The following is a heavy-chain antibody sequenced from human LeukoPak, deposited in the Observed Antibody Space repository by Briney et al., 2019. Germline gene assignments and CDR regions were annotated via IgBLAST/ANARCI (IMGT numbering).Heavy chain of an antibody. CDR2: ISGSSGYL. Sequence: PGGSLRLSCAASGFTFTSYTMNWVRQAPGKGLEWGSSISGSSGYLYHADSVKGRFTISRDNAENSLYLQMRSLRVEDTAVYYCAREAVAATNTFDYWGQGTLVTVSS. CDR1: GFTFTSYT. V-gene: IGHV3-21*01. CDR3: AREAVAATNTFDY. J-gene: IGHJ4*02. D-gene: IGHD2-15*01.